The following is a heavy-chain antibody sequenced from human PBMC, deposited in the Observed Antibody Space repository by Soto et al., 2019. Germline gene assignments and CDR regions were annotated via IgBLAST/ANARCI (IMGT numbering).Heavy chain of an antibody. CDR1: GGSFSGYY. Sequence: SETLSLTCAVYGGSFSGYYWSWIRQPPGKGLEWIGEINHSGSTNYNPSLKSRVTISVDTSKNQFSLKLSSVTAADTAVYYCARAKDIVVLDYWGQGTLVTVSS. CDR3: ARAKDIVVLDY. J-gene: IGHJ4*02. V-gene: IGHV4-34*01. CDR2: INHSGST. D-gene: IGHD2-15*01.